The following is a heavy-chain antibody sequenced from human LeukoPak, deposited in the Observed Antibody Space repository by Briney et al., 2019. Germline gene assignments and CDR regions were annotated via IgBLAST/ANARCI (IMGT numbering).Heavy chain of an antibody. Sequence: PSETLSLTCTVSGGSISSYYWSWIRQPPGKGLEWIGEINHSGSTNYNPSLKSRVTISVDTSKNQFSLKLSSVTAADTAVYYCARGRYYYGSGSYYHFDYWGQGTLVTVSS. J-gene: IGHJ4*02. CDR2: INHSGST. CDR3: ARGRYYYGSGSYYHFDY. CDR1: GGSISSYY. V-gene: IGHV4-34*01. D-gene: IGHD3-10*01.